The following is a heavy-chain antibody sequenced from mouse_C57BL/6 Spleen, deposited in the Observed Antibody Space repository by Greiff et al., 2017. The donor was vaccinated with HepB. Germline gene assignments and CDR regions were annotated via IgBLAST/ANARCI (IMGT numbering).Heavy chain of an antibody. Sequence: EVKVEESGGGLVKPGGSLKLSCAASGFTFSSYAMSWVRQTPEKRLEWVATISDGGSYTYYPDNVKGRFTISRDNAKNNLYLQMSHLKSEDTAMYYCAKLGRYFDVWGTGTTVTVSS. CDR2: ISDGGSYT. D-gene: IGHD4-1*01. CDR3: AKLGRYFDV. J-gene: IGHJ1*03. CDR1: GFTFSSYA. V-gene: IGHV5-4*03.